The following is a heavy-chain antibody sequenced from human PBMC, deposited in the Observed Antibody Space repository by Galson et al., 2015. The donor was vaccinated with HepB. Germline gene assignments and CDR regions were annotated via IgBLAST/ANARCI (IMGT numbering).Heavy chain of an antibody. CDR3: ARFSSSGYDV. CDR2: ISSNGGST. J-gene: IGHJ3*01. CDR1: GFTFSSYA. D-gene: IGHD3-22*01. Sequence: SLRLSCAASGFTFSSYAMHWVRQAPGKGLEYVSAISSNGGSTYYANSVKGRFTISRDNSKNTLYLQMGSLRAEDMAVYYCARFSSSGYDVWGQGTMVTVSS. V-gene: IGHV3-64*01.